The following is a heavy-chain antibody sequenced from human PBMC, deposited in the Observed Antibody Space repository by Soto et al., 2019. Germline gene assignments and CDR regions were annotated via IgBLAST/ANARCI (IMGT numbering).Heavy chain of an antibody. Sequence: QVQLVESGGGVVQPGRSLRLSCVASGFTFSSYGMHWVRQAPGKGLERVAVIWYDGSNKYYADSVKGRFTIPRDNSKNTLYLEMTSLRAEDTAVYYCARERGKYSSGWRTFDYWGQGTLVTVSS. J-gene: IGHJ4*02. D-gene: IGHD6-19*01. CDR1: GFTFSSYG. CDR3: ARERGKYSSGWRTFDY. V-gene: IGHV3-33*01. CDR2: IWYDGSNK.